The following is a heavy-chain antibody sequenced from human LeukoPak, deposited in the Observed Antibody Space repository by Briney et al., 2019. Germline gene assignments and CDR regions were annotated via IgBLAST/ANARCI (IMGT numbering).Heavy chain of an antibody. D-gene: IGHD3-22*01. V-gene: IGHV4-39*07. CDR2: IYYSGST. CDR3: ARSPVGYDSSGYLYFYFDY. CDR1: GGSISSSSYS. Sequence: SETLSLTCTVSGGSISSSSYSWGWIRQPPGKGLEWIGSIYYSGSTYYNPSLKSRVTISVDTSKNQFSLKLSSVTAADTAVYYCARSPVGYDSSGYLYFYFDYWGQGTLVTVSS. J-gene: IGHJ4*02.